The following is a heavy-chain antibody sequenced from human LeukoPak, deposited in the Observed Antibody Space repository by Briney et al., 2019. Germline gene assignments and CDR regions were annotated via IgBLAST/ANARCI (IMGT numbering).Heavy chain of an antibody. CDR3: VRESEYDHSASFDY. J-gene: IGHJ4*02. CDR2: MSSDGNAM. Sequence: GGSLGLSRAASGFTFTAYLIHWVRQAPGKGLEWVAVMSSDGNAMFYADSVKGRFTISRDNSKNTLYLQMNSLRAEDTAVYYCVRESEYDHSASFDYWGQGTLVTVSS. CDR1: GFTFTAYL. D-gene: IGHD3-22*01. V-gene: IGHV3-30-3*01.